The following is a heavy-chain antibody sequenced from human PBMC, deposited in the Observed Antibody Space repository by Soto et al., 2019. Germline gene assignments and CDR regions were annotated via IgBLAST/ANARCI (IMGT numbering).Heavy chain of an antibody. D-gene: IGHD6-19*01. CDR3: AQGGYSSGWYLALAT. CDR2: LTASGTNT. CDR1: GFTFDNYA. J-gene: IGHJ5*02. Sequence: EVQLLESGGGLVQPGGSLRLSCAASGFTFDNYAMTWVRQAPGKGLEWVSALTASGTNTHYADSVKDRFVIFRDNSKNTLYLQMHRLTAAATAMYFCAQGGYSSGWYLALATWGQGTLVTVSS. V-gene: IGHV3-23*01.